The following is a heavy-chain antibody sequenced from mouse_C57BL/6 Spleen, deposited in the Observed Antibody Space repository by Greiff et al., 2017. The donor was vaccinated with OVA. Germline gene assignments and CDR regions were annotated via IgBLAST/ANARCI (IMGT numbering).Heavy chain of an antibody. CDR1: GYTFTSYG. Sequence: QVQLQQSGAELARPGASVKLSCKASGYTFTSYGISWVKQRTGQGLEWIGEIYPRSGNTYYNEKFKGKATLTADKSSSTAYMELLSLTSEDSAVYFCARYVTTVVGGFFDYWGQGTTLTVSS. CDR3: ARYVTTVVGGFFDY. CDR2: IYPRSGNT. J-gene: IGHJ2*01. D-gene: IGHD1-1*01. V-gene: IGHV1-81*01.